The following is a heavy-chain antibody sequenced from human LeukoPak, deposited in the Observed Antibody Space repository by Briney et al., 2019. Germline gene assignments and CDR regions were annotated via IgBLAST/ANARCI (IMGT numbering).Heavy chain of an antibody. V-gene: IGHV4-59*01. D-gene: IGHD4-23*01. CDR2: IYYSGST. J-gene: IGHJ5*02. CDR1: GGSISSYY. Sequence: KPSETLSLTCTVSGGSISSYYWSWIRQPPGKGLEWIGYIYYSGSTNYNPSVKSRVAMSVDTSKKQFSLKLSSLTAADTAVYYCARGVVTPFNWFDPWGQGTLVPVSS. CDR3: ARGVVTPFNWFDP.